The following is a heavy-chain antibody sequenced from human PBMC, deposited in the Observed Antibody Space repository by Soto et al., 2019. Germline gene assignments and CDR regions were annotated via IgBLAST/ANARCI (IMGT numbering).Heavy chain of an antibody. J-gene: IGHJ5*02. D-gene: IGHD6-6*01. V-gene: IGHV1-8*01. CDR1: GYTFTSYH. CDR2: MNPNSGNT. Sequence: QVQLVQSGAEVKKPGASVKVSCKGSGYTFTSYHINWVRQATGQGLEWMGWMNPNSGNTGYVQTLQGRVTMTWDTSISTAYMELSSLRFEDTAMYYCARGHISSTKNWLDPWGQGTLVTVSS. CDR3: ARGHISSTKNWLDP.